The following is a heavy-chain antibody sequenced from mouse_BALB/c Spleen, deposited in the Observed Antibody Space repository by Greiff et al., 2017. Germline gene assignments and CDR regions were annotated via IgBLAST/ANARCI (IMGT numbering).Heavy chain of an antibody. CDR1: GFTFSDYY. V-gene: IGHV5-4*02. J-gene: IGHJ4*01. D-gene: IGHD2-4*01. Sequence: EVQRVESGGGLVKPGGSLKLSCAASGFTFSDYYMYWVRQTPEKRLEWVATISDGGSYTYYPDSVKGRFTISRDNAKNNLYLQMSSLKSEDTAMYYCARGDYDYDGYYAMDYWGQGTSVTVSS. CDR2: ISDGGSYT. CDR3: ARGDYDYDGYYAMDY.